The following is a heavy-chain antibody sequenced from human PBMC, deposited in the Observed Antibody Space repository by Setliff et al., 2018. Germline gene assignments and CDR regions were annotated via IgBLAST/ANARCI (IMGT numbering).Heavy chain of an antibody. CDR2: IWYDGSNK. D-gene: IGHD3-22*01. Sequence: GGSLRLSCAASGFAFSTYAMHWVRQAPGKGLEWVAIIWYDGSNKYYADSVKGRFTISRDNSKNTLYLQMNSLRTEDTAVYYCARGNFYYFDRTGRGPNWFDPWGQGTLVTVSS. CDR1: GFAFSTYA. CDR3: ARGNFYYFDRTGRGPNWFDP. J-gene: IGHJ5*02. V-gene: IGHV3-30*02.